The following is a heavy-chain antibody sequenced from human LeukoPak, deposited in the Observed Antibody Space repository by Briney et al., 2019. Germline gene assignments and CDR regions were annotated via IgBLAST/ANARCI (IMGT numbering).Heavy chain of an antibody. CDR2: ISYDGSNK. Sequence: GGSLRLSCAASGFTSSSYAMHWVRQAPGKGLEWVAVISYDGSNKYYADSVKGRFTISRDNSKNTLYLQMNSLRAEDTAVYYCARDGGYSYGSLDYWGQGTLVTVSS. V-gene: IGHV3-30-3*01. CDR1: GFTSSSYA. D-gene: IGHD5-18*01. J-gene: IGHJ4*02. CDR3: ARDGGYSYGSLDY.